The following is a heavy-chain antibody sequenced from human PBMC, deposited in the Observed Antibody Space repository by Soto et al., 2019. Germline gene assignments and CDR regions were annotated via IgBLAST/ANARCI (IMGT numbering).Heavy chain of an antibody. Sequence: SETLSLTCTVSGGSISSGGYYWSWIRQHPGKGLEWIGYIYYSGSTYYNPSLKSRVTISVDTSKNQFSLKLSSVTAADTAVYYCARAVSGSYAEQRTGYYFDYWGQGTLVTVSS. CDR3: ARAVSGSYAEQRTGYYFDY. J-gene: IGHJ4*02. D-gene: IGHD1-26*01. CDR1: GGSISSGGYY. CDR2: IYYSGST. V-gene: IGHV4-31*03.